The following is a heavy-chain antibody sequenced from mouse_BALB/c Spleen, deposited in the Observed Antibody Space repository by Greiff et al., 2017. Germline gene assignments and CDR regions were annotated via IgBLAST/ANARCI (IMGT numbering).Heavy chain of an antibody. CDR2: ISNGGGST. D-gene: IGHD1-1*01. V-gene: IGHV5-12-2*01. J-gene: IGHJ1*01. CDR1: GFTFSSYT. CDR3: ARHAVVRYFDV. Sequence: VQLKQSGGGLVQPGGSLKLSCAASGFTFSSYTMSWVRQTPEKRLEWVAYISNGGGSTYYPDTVKGRFTISRDNAKNTLYLQMSSLKSEDTAMYYCARHAVVRYFDVWGAGTTVTVSS.